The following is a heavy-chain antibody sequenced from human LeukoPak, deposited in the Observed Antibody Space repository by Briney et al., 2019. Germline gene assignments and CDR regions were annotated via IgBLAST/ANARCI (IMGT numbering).Heavy chain of an antibody. J-gene: IGHJ6*03. CDR1: GFTFSSYA. CDR3: AKDPFAHHQMTIVVVPSYMDV. V-gene: IGHV3-23*01. D-gene: IGHD2-2*01. Sequence: LPGGSLRLSCAASGFTFSSYAMSWVRQAPGKGLEWVSAISGSGGSTYYADSVKGRFTISRDNSKNTLYLQMNSLRAEDTAVYYCAKDPFAHHQMTIVVVPSYMDVWGKGTTVTVSS. CDR2: ISGSGGST.